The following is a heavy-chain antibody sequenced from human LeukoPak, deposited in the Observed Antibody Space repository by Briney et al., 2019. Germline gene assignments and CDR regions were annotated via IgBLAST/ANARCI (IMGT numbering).Heavy chain of an antibody. CDR2: ISGTGTGT. CDR3: ASHSGGSGFLVHFDY. V-gene: IGHV3-23*01. Sequence: PGGSLRLSCAASGFTFSSSAMNWVRQAPGKGLEWVSSISGTGTGTYHADSVKGRFTISRDNSKNTLYLQMSSLRAEDTAVYYCASHSGGSGFLVHFDYWGQGTLVTVSS. D-gene: IGHD3-3*01. J-gene: IGHJ4*02. CDR1: GFTFSSSA.